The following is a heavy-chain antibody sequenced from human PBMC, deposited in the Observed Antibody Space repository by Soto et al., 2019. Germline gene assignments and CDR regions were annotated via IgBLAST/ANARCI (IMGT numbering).Heavy chain of an antibody. Sequence: ASVKVSCKASGYTFTSYGISWVRQAPGHGLEWMGWISAYNGNTNYAQKLQGRVTMTTDTSTSTAYMELRSLRSDDTAVYYCARDRAAMVDYYYYGMDVWGQGTTVTVSS. V-gene: IGHV1-18*01. J-gene: IGHJ6*02. CDR1: GYTFTSYG. D-gene: IGHD5-18*01. CDR3: ARDRAAMVDYYYYGMDV. CDR2: ISAYNGNT.